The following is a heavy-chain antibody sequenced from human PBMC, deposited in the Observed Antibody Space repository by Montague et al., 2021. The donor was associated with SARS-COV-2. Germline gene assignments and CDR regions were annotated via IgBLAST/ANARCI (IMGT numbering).Heavy chain of an antibody. CDR2: ISYDGSNK. J-gene: IGHJ6*02. CDR3: ARDRDFRSGYLVFYYGMDV. CDR1: GFTFSSYA. V-gene: IGHV3-30-3*01. D-gene: IGHD3-3*01. Sequence: SLRLSCAASGFTFSSYAMHWVRQAPGKGLEWVAVISYDGSNKYYADSVKGRFTISRDNSKNTLYLQMNSLRAEDTAVYYCARDRDFRSGYLVFYYGMDVWGQGTTVTVSS.